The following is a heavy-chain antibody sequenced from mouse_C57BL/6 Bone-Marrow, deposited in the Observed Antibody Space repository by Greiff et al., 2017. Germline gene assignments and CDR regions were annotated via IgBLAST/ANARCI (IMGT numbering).Heavy chain of an antibody. V-gene: IGHV1-62-3*01. D-gene: IGHD4-1*01. CDR2: IDPNSGGT. CDR3: ARSGPLGRSFDY. Sequence: QVQLQQPGAELVKPGASVKLSCKASGYTFTSYWMHWVKQRPGRGLEWIGRIDPNSGGTKYNEKFTSKAILTVDPSSNTAYMQLSSLTSEDSAVFYCARSGPLGRSFDYWGQGTTLTVSS. J-gene: IGHJ2*01. CDR1: GYTFTSYW.